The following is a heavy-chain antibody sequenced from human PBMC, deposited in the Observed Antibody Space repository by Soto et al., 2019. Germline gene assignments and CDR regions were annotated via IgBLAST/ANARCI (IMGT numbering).Heavy chain of an antibody. V-gene: IGHV4-4*02. J-gene: IGHJ2*01. Sequence: SETLSLTCAVSGGSISSSNWWSWVRQPPGKGLEWIGEIYHSGSTNYNPSLKSRVTISVDKSKNQFSLKLSSVTAADTAVYYCARDREALLWFGDLYHCGYFDLWGRGTLVTVSS. D-gene: IGHD3-10*01. CDR2: IYHSGST. CDR3: ARDREALLWFGDLYHCGYFDL. CDR1: GGSISSSNW.